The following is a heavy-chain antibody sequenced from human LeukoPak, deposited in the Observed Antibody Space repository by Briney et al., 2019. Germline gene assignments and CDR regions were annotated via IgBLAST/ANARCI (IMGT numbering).Heavy chain of an antibody. CDR2: IYYSGST. V-gene: IGHV4-59*12. CDR3: ARGVAVAGNADYFDY. Sequence: SETLSLTCTVSGGSISSYYWSWIRQPPGKGLEWIGYIYYSGSTNYNPSLKSRVTISVDTSKNQFSLKLSSVTAADTAVYYCARGVAVAGNADYFDYWGQGTLVTVSS. CDR1: GGSISSYY. D-gene: IGHD6-19*01. J-gene: IGHJ4*02.